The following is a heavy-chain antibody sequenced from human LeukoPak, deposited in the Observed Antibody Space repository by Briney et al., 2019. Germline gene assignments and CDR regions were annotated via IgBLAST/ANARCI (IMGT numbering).Heavy chain of an antibody. CDR1: GYTFTSYG. V-gene: IGHV1-18*01. CDR3: ARDSVASYYYDSSGDAFDI. D-gene: IGHD3-22*01. CDR2: ISAYNGNT. Sequence: ASVNLSCKASGYTFTSYGISWVRHAPRQGIERMGWISAYNGNTNYAQKLQGRVTMTTDTSTSTAYMGLRSLRSDDTAVYYCARDSVASYYYDSSGDAFDIWGQGTMVTVSS. J-gene: IGHJ3*02.